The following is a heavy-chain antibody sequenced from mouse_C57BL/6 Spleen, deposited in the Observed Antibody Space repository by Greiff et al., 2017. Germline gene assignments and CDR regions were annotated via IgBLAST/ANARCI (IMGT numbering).Heavy chain of an antibody. CDR3: ASPTVVDYYAMDY. V-gene: IGHV1-9*01. CDR1: GYTFTGYW. Sequence: VQLQQSGAELMKPGASVKLSCKATGYTFTGYWIEWVKQRPGHGLEWIGEILPGSGSTYYNEKFKGKATFTADTSSNPAYMQLSSLTTEDAAIYYGASPTVVDYYAMDYWGQGTSVTVSS. J-gene: IGHJ4*01. CDR2: ILPGSGST. D-gene: IGHD1-1*01.